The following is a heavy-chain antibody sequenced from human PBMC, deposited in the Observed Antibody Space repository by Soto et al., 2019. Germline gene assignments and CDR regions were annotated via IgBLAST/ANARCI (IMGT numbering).Heavy chain of an antibody. CDR2: INPILGTA. D-gene: IGHD2-2*01. CDR3: ARRAIVIVPTAPGPRPFDM. V-gene: IGHV1-69*08. J-gene: IGHJ3*02. CDR1: VYTMSVDI. Sequence: GASVKLSSKSSVYTMSVDIVNCGRITPGQGLEWMGRINPILGTANYAQEFQGRVTITADKATSTAYMELTSLRSEDTAVYYCARRAIVIVPTAPGPRPFDMWGQGTMVTVSS.